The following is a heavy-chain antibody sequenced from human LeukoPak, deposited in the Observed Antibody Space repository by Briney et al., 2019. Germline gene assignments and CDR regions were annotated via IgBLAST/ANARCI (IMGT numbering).Heavy chain of an antibody. V-gene: IGHV3-30*02. Sequence: GGSLRLSCAASGFTFSNYGMHWIRQAPGKGLEGVAFIRYDGSNKYYADSVKGRFTISRDNSKNTLYLQMNSLRAEDTAVYYCAKQGSYGSGKLGYYYYMDVWGKGTTVTISS. CDR3: AKQGSYGSGKLGYYYYMDV. J-gene: IGHJ6*03. D-gene: IGHD3-10*01. CDR1: GFTFSNYG. CDR2: IRYDGSNK.